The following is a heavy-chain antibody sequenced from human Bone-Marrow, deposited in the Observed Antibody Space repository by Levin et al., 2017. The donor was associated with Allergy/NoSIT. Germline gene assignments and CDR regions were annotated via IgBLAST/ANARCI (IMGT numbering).Heavy chain of an antibody. J-gene: IGHJ6*02. Sequence: GESLKISCAASGFTFTSYGMHWVRQAPGKGLEWVAVIWYSGSRQYYGESVKGRFTISRDSSKNTLFLQMNNLTVEDTAVYFCARDIGYEATFYGLDVWAQGTTVTVSS. CDR2: IWYSGSRQ. CDR1: GFTFTSYG. D-gene: IGHD5-12*01. V-gene: IGHV3-33*01. CDR3: ARDIGYEATFYGLDV.